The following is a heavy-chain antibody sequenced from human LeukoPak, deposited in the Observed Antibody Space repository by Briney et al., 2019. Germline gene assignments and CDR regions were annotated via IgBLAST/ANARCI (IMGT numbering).Heavy chain of an antibody. CDR3: ASSYYYGSGSYYDAFDI. CDR1: GYTFTYRY. Sequence: SVKVSCKASGYTFTYRYLHWVRQAPGQALEWMGWITPFNGNTNYAQKFQDRVTITRDRSMSTAYMELSSLRSEDTAMYYCASSYYYGSGSYYDAFDIWGQGTMVTVSS. CDR2: ITPFNGNT. V-gene: IGHV1-45*02. J-gene: IGHJ3*02. D-gene: IGHD3-10*01.